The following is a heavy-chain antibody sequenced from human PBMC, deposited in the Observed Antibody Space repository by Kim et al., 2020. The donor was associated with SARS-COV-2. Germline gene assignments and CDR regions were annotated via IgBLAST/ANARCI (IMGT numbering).Heavy chain of an antibody. D-gene: IGHD6-13*01. V-gene: IGHV1-46*01. J-gene: IGHJ4*02. Sequence: SYAQKFQGRVTMTRDTSTSTVYMELSSLRSEDTAVYYCARPIAAADYFDYWGQGTLVTVSS. CDR3: ARPIAAADYFDY.